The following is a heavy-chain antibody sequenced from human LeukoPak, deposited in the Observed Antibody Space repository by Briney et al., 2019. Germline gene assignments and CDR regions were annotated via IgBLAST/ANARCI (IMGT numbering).Heavy chain of an antibody. CDR1: GGSLSSYY. V-gene: IGHV4-59*01. Sequence: SETLSLTCTVSGGSLSSYYWSWIRQPPGKGLEWVGYIYYSGSTKYNPSLKSRVTISVDTSKNQFSLKLSSVTAADTAVYYCPRRRRPNFDYWGQGPLVTVSS. J-gene: IGHJ4*02. D-gene: IGHD6-25*01. CDR2: IYYSGST. CDR3: PRRRRPNFDY.